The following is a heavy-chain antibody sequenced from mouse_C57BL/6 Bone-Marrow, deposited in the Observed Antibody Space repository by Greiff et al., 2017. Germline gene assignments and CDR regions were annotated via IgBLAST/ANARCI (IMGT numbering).Heavy chain of an antibody. CDR1: GYTFTSYW. Sequence: QVQLQQPGAELVRPGSSVKLSCKASGYTFTSYWMDWVKQRPGQGLEWIGNIYPSDSETHYNQKFKDKATLTVDKSSSTAYMQLSSLTSEDSAVYYCARPAAQAHAWFAYWGQGTLVTVSA. J-gene: IGHJ3*01. D-gene: IGHD3-2*02. CDR2: IYPSDSET. CDR3: ARPAAQAHAWFAY. V-gene: IGHV1-61*01.